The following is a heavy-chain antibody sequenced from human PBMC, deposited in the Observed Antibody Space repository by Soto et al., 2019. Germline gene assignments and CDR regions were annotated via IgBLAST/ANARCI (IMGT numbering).Heavy chain of an antibody. D-gene: IGHD2-15*01. J-gene: IGHJ4*02. CDR3: AKVVVAATRHSDFDS. Sequence: SETLSLTCTVSGGSINSNNYYWAWIRQPPGKGLAWIASIYYDGNTYYDTSLKSRVTISRDTSKNQFSLRLTSMTAADTAVYYCAKVVVAATRHSDFDSWGQGTLVTVSS. V-gene: IGHV4-39*02. CDR2: IYYDGNT. CDR1: GGSINSNNYY.